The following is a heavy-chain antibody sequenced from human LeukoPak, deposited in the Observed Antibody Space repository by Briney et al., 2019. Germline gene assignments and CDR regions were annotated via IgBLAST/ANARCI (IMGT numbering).Heavy chain of an antibody. CDR3: ARLGMYSTNWDWFDY. Sequence: GESLKISCKGSGYSFTSYWIGWVRQMPGKGLKWMGIIYPGDSDARYSPSFQGQVTISADKSISTAYLQWSSLKASDTAMYYCARLGMYSTNWDWFDYWGQGTLVTVSS. D-gene: IGHD6-13*01. CDR1: GYSFTSYW. J-gene: IGHJ4*02. V-gene: IGHV5-51*01. CDR2: IYPGDSDA.